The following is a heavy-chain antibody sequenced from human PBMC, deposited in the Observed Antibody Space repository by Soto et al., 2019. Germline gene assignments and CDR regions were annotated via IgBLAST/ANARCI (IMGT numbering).Heavy chain of an antibody. V-gene: IGHV1-69*12. J-gene: IGHJ6*02. Sequence: QVQLVQSGAEVKKPGSSVKVSCKSSGGTFSNSPISWVRQAPGQGLEWVGGVIPVFRTANYAQKFQGRVTIIADESTNTAYMELSSLRSEDTAVYYCARSRFVVGVTEDYYGMDVWGQGTTVTVSS. CDR3: ARSRFVVGVTEDYYGMDV. CDR1: GGTFSNSP. CDR2: VIPVFRTA. D-gene: IGHD2-15*01.